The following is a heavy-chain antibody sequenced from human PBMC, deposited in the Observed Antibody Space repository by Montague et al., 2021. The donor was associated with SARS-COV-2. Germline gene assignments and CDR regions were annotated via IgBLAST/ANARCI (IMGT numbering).Heavy chain of an antibody. Sequence: SETLSLTCTVSGVSISSYYWTWIRQPPGKGLEWIGFIYYSGSTNYNPSLKSRVTISADTSKNQFSLKLSSVTAADTAVYYCARVPVLASADYWGQGTLVTVSP. CDR2: IYYSGST. CDR3: ARVPVLASADY. V-gene: IGHV4-59*08. CDR1: GVSISSYY. D-gene: IGHD2-15*01. J-gene: IGHJ4*02.